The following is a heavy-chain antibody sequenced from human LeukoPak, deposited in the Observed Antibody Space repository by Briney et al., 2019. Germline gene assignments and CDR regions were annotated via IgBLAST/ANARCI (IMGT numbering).Heavy chain of an antibody. CDR1: GYTFTGYY. V-gene: IGHV1-2*02. D-gene: IGHD6-19*01. Sequence: ASVKVSCKASGYTFTGYYMHWVRQAPGQGLEWMGWINPNSGGTNYAQKFQGRVTMTRDTSISTAYMELSRLRSDDTAVYYCARTSRGGYSSGWSSGIDFQHWGQGTLVTVSS. CDR3: ARTSRGGYSSGWSSGIDFQH. J-gene: IGHJ1*01. CDR2: INPNSGGT.